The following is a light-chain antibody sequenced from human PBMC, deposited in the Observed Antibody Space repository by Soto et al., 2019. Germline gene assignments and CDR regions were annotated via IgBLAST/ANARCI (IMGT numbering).Light chain of an antibody. CDR3: QQRSNWPPTWT. Sequence: EIVMTQSPATLSVSPGERATLSCSASQSVSSNLAWYQQKPGQAPRLLIYGASSRATGIPARFSGSGSGTDFTLTISSLEPEDFAVYYCQQRSNWPPTWTFGQGTKVDIK. V-gene: IGKV3-11*01. CDR2: GAS. J-gene: IGKJ1*01. CDR1: QSVSSN.